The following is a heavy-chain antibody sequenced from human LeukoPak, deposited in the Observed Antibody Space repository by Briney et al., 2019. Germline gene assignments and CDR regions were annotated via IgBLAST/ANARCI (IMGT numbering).Heavy chain of an antibody. J-gene: IGHJ2*01. CDR2: INNDGSGT. V-gene: IGHV3-74*01. CDR1: GFTFSSYW. Sequence: GGSLRLSCAASGFTFSSYWMHWVRQAPGKGPVWVSRINNDGSGTTYADSVKGRFTISRDNAKNSLYLQMNSLRAEDTAVYYCARGMTHWYFDLWGRGTLVTVSS. CDR3: ARGMTHWYFDL.